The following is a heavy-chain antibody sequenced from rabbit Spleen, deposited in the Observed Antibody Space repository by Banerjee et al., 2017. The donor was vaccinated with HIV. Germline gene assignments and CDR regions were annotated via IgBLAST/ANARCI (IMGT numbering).Heavy chain of an antibody. CDR3: ARGYSYSYVGVAYVTDYFNL. Sequence: EQLEESGGGLVKPEGSLTLTCKASGVSLNDKDVMCWVRQAPGKGLEWIACIYADSSATTYYASWAKGRFTVSKASSTTVTLQMTSLTAADTATYFCARGYSYSYVGVAYVTDYFNLWGPGTLVTVS. D-gene: IGHD6-1*01. CDR1: GVSLNDKDV. V-gene: IGHV1S45*01. J-gene: IGHJ4*01. CDR2: IYADSSATT.